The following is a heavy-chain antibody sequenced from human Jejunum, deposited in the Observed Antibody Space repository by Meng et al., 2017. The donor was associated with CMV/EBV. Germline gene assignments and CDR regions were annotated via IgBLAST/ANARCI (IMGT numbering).Heavy chain of an antibody. V-gene: IGHV3-7*01. CDR3: ARNSGWYRLDF. Sequence: CAASGFTFTSFAMAWVRQAPGKGPEWVANVKGDGSQTGYVDSVKGRFTVSRDNAKNSLYLQMSSLRAEDSAVYYCARNSGWYRLDFWGQGALVTVSS. D-gene: IGHD6-19*01. CDR1: GFTFTSFA. CDR2: VKGDGSQT. J-gene: IGHJ4*02.